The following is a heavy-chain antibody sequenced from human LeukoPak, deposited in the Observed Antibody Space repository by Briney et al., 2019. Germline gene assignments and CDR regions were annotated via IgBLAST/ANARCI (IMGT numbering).Heavy chain of an antibody. V-gene: IGHV1-69*05. Sequence: ASVKVSCKASGGTFSSYAISWVRQAPGQGLEWMGGIIPIFGTANYAQKFQGRVTITTDESTSTAYTELSSLRSEDTAVYYCARVGGGHRGYCGGDCYPLYYYYMDVWGKGTTVTVSS. J-gene: IGHJ6*03. CDR3: ARVGGGHRGYCGGDCYPLYYYYMDV. CDR1: GGTFSSYA. CDR2: IIPIFGTA. D-gene: IGHD2-21*02.